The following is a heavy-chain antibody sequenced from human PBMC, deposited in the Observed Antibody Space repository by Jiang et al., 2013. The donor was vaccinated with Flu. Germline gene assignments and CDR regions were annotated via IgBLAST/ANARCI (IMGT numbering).Heavy chain of an antibody. CDR2: RGT. V-gene: IGHV4-30-2*04. J-gene: IGHJ3*02. CDR3: ATSFAVVAVDSFHI. D-gene: IGHD2-15*01. Sequence: RGTYYSPSLKSRVTVSPDTSRNLFSLHVRSVTAADTALYYCATSFAVVAVDSFHIWGQGTMVTVSS.